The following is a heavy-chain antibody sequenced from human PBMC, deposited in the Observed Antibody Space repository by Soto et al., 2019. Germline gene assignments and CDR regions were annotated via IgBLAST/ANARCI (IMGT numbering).Heavy chain of an antibody. V-gene: IGHV1-46*01. D-gene: IGHD3-22*01. Sequence: ASVKVSCKASGYTFTTYYMHWVRQAPGQGLEWMGIISPDGGRTSYAQKFQGRVTMTRDTSTSTVYMELSSLRSEDTAVYYCARTQYYYDSSGYLDWGQGTLVTVSS. CDR2: ISPDGGRT. CDR3: ARTQYYYDSSGYLD. CDR1: GYTFTTYY. J-gene: IGHJ4*02.